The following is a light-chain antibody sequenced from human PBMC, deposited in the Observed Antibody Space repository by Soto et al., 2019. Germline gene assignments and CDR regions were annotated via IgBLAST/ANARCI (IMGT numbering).Light chain of an antibody. Sequence: QSVLTQPPSASGTPGQRVSISCSGSSSNIGSNAVHWYQQFPGTAPRLLLYNNNQRPSGVPDRFSGSRSGTSASLAISGLQSEDEANYYCAAWDDSLDGVLFGGGTKLTVL. J-gene: IGLJ2*01. V-gene: IGLV1-44*01. CDR1: SSNIGSNA. CDR2: NNN. CDR3: AAWDDSLDGVL.